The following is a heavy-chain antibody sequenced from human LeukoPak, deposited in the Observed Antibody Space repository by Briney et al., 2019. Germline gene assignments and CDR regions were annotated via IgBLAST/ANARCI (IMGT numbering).Heavy chain of an antibody. CDR1: GFTFSSYS. D-gene: IGHD3-22*01. Sequence: GGSLRLSCAASGFTFSSYSMNWVRQAPGKGLEWVSSISSSSSYIYYADSVKGRFTISRDNAKNSLYLQMNSLRAEDTAVYYCARAPGIVVVSDYWGQGTLVTVSS. CDR3: ARAPGIVVVSDY. CDR2: ISSSSSYI. J-gene: IGHJ4*02. V-gene: IGHV3-21*01.